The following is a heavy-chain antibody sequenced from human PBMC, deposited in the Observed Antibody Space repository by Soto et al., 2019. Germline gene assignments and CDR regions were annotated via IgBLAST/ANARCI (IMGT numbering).Heavy chain of an antibody. CDR3: VKETYDYDVSSYYPLGS. CDR1: GFTFDDYN. CDR2: ISRDGTNT. D-gene: IGHD3-22*01. J-gene: IGHJ5*02. Sequence: EVQLVQSGGVVVQPGGSLRLSCAASGFTFDDYNMHWVRQAPGKGLEWVSLISRDGTNTNYAESVKGRFTISRDNSKNSLYLQRIRLRTEDTALYYCVKETYDYDVSSYYPLGSWGQGTLVTVSS. V-gene: IGHV3-43*01.